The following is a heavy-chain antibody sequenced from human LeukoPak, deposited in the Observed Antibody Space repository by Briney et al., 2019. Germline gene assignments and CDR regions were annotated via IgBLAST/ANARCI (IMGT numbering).Heavy chain of an antibody. CDR1: GFTFSSYA. CDR3: ARLQPQGYYFDY. Sequence: GGSLRLSCAASGFTFSSYAMSWVRQAPGKGLEWMGIIYPGNSDTRYSPSFQGQVTISADKSISTAYLQWSSLKASDTAMYYCARLQPQGYYFDYWGQGTLVTVSS. J-gene: IGHJ4*02. D-gene: IGHD1-1*01. CDR2: IYPGNSDT. V-gene: IGHV5-51*01.